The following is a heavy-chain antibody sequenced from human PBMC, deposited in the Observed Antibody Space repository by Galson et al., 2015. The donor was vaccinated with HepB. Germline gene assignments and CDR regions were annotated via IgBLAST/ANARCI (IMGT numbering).Heavy chain of an antibody. D-gene: IGHD4-17*01. Sequence: SLRLSCAASGFTFSASAIHWVRQASGKGLEWIGRIRSSPNDNAPVYAASLKGRFTISRDDSKNTAYLQMNSLKTEDTAIYYCSGGSGDQSPLYWGQGILVTVSS. CDR3: SGGSGDQSPLY. CDR1: GFTFSASA. V-gene: IGHV3-73*01. CDR2: IRSSPNDNAP. J-gene: IGHJ4*02.